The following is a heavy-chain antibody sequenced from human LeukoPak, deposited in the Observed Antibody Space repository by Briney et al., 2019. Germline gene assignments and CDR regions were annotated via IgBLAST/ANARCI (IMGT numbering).Heavy chain of an antibody. CDR2: IYSSGST. Sequence: GGSLRLSCAASGFTVSSNYMSWVRQAPGKGLEWVSVIYSSGSTYYADSVKGRFTISRDNSKNTLYLQMNSLRAEDTAVYYCASALVMEDGYNFWGPQNQYFQHWGQGTLVTVSS. V-gene: IGHV3-66*01. D-gene: IGHD5-24*01. CDR3: ASALVMEDGYNFWGPQNQYFQH. CDR1: GFTVSSNY. J-gene: IGHJ1*01.